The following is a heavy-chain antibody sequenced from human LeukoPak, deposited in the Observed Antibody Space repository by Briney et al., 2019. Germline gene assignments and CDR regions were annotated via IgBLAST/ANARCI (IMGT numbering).Heavy chain of an antibody. CDR1: GFTVSSNY. CDR2: IYSGGST. D-gene: IGHD2-21*02. J-gene: IGHJ4*02. V-gene: IGHV3-66*02. CDR3: ASSTTPYCGGDCPLDY. Sequence: GGSLRLSCAASGFTVSSNYMSWVRQAPGKGLEWVSVIYSGGSTYYADSVKGRFTISRDNSKNTLYPQMNSLRAEDTAVYYCASSTTPYCGGDCPLDYWGQGTLVTVSS.